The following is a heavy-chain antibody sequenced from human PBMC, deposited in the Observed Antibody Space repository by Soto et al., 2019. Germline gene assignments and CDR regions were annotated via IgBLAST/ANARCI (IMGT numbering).Heavy chain of an antibody. Sequence: EVQLVESGGDLVQPGGSLRLSCAASGFTFTSYWMHWVRQAPGMGLVWVARINTEGSSTSYADAVKGRFTISRDNAGNTLYLEMNSLSAEDTAVYYCARKDILTGLDHWGQGTLVSVSS. J-gene: IGHJ4*02. D-gene: IGHD3-9*01. CDR3: ARKDILTGLDH. CDR1: GFTFTSYW. CDR2: INTEGSST. V-gene: IGHV3-74*01.